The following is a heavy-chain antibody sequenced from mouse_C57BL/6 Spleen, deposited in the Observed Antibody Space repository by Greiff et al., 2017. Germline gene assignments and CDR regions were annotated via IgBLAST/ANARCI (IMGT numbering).Heavy chain of an antibody. V-gene: IGHV1-54*01. Sequence: VQLQQSGAELVRPGTSVKVSCKASGYAFTNYLIEWVKQRSGQGLEWIGVINPGSGGTNYNEKFKGKATLTADKSSSTAYMQLSSLTSEDSAVYYCARGDSLDYFDYWGQGTTLTVSS. CDR3: ARGDSLDYFDY. CDR1: GYAFTNYL. J-gene: IGHJ2*01. CDR2: INPGSGGT.